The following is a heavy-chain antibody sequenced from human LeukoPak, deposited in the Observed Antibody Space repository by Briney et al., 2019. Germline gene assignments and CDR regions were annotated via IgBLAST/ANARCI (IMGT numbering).Heavy chain of an antibody. J-gene: IGHJ6*04. CDR1: GFTFNIYA. CDR3: AKFRGAGSHVYYRMDV. D-gene: IGHD3-10*01. V-gene: IGHV3-23*01. CDR2: ISGGGNR. Sequence: GRSPRPSCAASGFTFNIYAMTCVRHSPGKGLEWVSYISGGGNRYYADSVNGRSTISRDNSQNTVSLQMSSLRADDTGLYYCAKFRGAGSHVYYRMDVWGSGTTVTVS.